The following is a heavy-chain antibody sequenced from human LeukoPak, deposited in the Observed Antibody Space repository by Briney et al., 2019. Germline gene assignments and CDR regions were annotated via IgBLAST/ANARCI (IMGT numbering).Heavy chain of an antibody. CDR3: ARALDFIVVAPAAFIDY. Sequence: GASVKVSCKASGYTFTGYYMHWVRQAPGQGLEWMGWINPNSGGTNYAQKFQGRVTMTRDTSISTAYMELSRLRSDDTAVYYCARALDFIVVAPAAFIDYWGQGTLVTVSS. CDR2: INPNSGGT. CDR1: GYTFTGYY. D-gene: IGHD2-2*01. V-gene: IGHV1-2*02. J-gene: IGHJ4*02.